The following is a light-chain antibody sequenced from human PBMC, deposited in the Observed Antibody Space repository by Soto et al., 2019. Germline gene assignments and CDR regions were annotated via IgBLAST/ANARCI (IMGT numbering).Light chain of an antibody. CDR3: QHYNSYSEA. CDR1: QTISSW. J-gene: IGKJ1*01. V-gene: IGKV1-5*03. CDR2: KAS. Sequence: PMTRSPSALSGSGGDRFTIPCRASQTISSWLAWYQQKPGKAPKLLIYKASTLKSGVPSRFSGSGSGTEFTLTISSLQPDDFATYYCQHYNSYSEAFGQGTKVDI.